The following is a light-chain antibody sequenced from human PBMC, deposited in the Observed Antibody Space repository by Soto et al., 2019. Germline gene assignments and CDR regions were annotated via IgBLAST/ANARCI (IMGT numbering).Light chain of an antibody. CDR1: QSVSSNY. Sequence: EIVLTQSPGTLSLSPGERATLSCRTSQSVSSNYLAWYQQKPGQAPRLLFYGASNRATGIPDRFSGSGSGTDFTLTINRLEPEDFAVYYCQQYGSSETFGQGTKLEIK. V-gene: IGKV3-20*01. CDR3: QQYGSSET. J-gene: IGKJ2*01. CDR2: GAS.